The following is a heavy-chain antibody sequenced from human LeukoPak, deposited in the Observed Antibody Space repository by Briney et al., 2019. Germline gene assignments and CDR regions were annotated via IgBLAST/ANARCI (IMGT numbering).Heavy chain of an antibody. Sequence: PDSSPRVSCVASVVIVEEDDMHCVRQAPEKGLEWVSGISGKSGSLDYVDSVKGRFTISRDNAKNSLHLQMNSLRAEDTALYYCARDMEVTSGWSAFDIWGHGTMVTVSS. CDR2: ISGKSGSL. V-gene: IGHV3-9*01. J-gene: IGHJ3*02. CDR1: VVIVEEDD. CDR3: ARDMEVTSGWSAFDI. D-gene: IGHD6-19*01.